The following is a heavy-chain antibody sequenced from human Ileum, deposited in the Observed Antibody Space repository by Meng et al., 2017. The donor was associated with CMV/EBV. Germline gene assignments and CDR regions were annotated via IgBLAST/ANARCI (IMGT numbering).Heavy chain of an antibody. Sequence: GESLKISCTASGFTFSSYSINWVRQAPGKGLEWVSPISSTSNPIFYADALKGRFTISRDNAKESLYLQMNSLRAEDTAIYFCARGGRGATRDDTFDIWGQGTMVTVSS. D-gene: IGHD3-10*01. CDR3: ARGGRGATRDDTFDI. V-gene: IGHV3-21*01. CDR1: GFTFSSYS. CDR2: ISSTSNPI. J-gene: IGHJ3*02.